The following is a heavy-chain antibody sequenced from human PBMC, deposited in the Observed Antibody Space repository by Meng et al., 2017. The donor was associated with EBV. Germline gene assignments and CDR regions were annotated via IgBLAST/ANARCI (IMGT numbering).Heavy chain of an antibody. CDR3: ARAEIAAAGRLDY. V-gene: IGHV1-69*06. D-gene: IGHD6-13*01. Sequence: HVQLLLSGADVMKPGSSVKVSCKASGGTFSSYAISWVRQAPGQGLEWIGGIIPIFGTANYAQKFQGRVTITADKSTSTAYMELSSLRSEDTAVYYCARAEIAAAGRLDYWGQGTLVTVSS. J-gene: IGHJ4*02. CDR1: GGTFSSYA. CDR2: IIPIFGTA.